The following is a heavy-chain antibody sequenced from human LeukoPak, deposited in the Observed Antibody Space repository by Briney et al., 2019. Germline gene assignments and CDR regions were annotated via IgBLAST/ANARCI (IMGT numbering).Heavy chain of an antibody. Sequence: SETLSLTCTVSGGSISSYYWSWIRQPPGKGLEWIGEINHSGSTNYNPSLKSRVTISVDTSKNQFSLKLSSVTAADTAVYYCARRHTNSSGWYIDYWGQGTLVTVSS. CDR2: INHSGST. CDR1: GGSISSYY. J-gene: IGHJ4*02. D-gene: IGHD6-19*01. V-gene: IGHV4-34*01. CDR3: ARRHTNSSGWYIDY.